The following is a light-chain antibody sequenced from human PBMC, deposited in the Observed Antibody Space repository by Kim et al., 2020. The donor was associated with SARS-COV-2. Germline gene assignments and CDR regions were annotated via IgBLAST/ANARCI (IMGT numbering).Light chain of an antibody. CDR2: RTA. J-gene: IGKJ1*01. CDR1: QSVSGW. CDR3: QQSYNFPRT. V-gene: IGKV1-39*01. Sequence: AAVGDRVTITCRASQSVSGWLNWYQQKPGKAPHLLIYRTATLQTGVPPRFIGSAAGTDFTLTINTLQPEDFATYYCQQSYNFPRTFGQGTKVDIK.